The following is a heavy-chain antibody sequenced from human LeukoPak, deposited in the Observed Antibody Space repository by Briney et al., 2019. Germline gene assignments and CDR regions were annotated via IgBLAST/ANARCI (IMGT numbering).Heavy chain of an antibody. Sequence: SGPTLVNPPQTLTLTCTFSGFSLNTRGMCVSWIRQPPGKALEWLARIDWDDDKYYSTSLKTRLTISKDTSKNQVVLTVTDMDPVDTATYYCARLRTTTPPFDAFDIWGQGTMVTVSS. CDR2: IDWDDDK. V-gene: IGHV2-70*11. D-gene: IGHD4-11*01. J-gene: IGHJ3*02. CDR3: ARLRTTTPPFDAFDI. CDR1: GFSLNTRGMC.